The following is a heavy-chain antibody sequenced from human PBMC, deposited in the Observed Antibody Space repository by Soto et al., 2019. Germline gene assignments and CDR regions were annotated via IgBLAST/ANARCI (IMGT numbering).Heavy chain of an antibody. D-gene: IGHD6-13*01. CDR1: GFTFSSYA. Sequence: GGSLRLSCAASGFTFSSYAMSWVRQAPGKGLEWVSTITSGSTSTYYADSEKGRFTISRDNSNLYLQMNSLRAEDTALYYCAIRKTYSSSWDAFDFWGQGTMVTVSS. J-gene: IGHJ3*01. V-gene: IGHV3-23*01. CDR3: AIRKTYSSSWDAFDF. CDR2: ITSGSTST.